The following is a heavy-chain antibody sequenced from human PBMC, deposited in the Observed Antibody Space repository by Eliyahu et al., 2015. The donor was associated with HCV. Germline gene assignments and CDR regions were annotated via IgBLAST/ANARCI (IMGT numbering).Heavy chain of an antibody. D-gene: IGHD2-2*01. Sequence: EVQLVESGGGLVQPGGSLRLSCAASGFTFSAYTMNWVRQAPGKGLEWVSYISSSSSSIYYADSVKGRFTISRDNAKNSLYLQMNSLRAEDTAVYYCASFHGDNVVVSYYYFMDVWGKGTTVTVSS. CDR3: ASFHGDNVVVSYYYFMDV. CDR1: GFTFSAYT. V-gene: IGHV3-48*01. J-gene: IGHJ6*03. CDR2: ISSSSSSI.